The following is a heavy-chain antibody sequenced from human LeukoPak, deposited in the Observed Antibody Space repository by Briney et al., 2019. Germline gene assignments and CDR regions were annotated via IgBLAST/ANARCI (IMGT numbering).Heavy chain of an antibody. Sequence: RTSETLSLTCTVSGGSISSSSYYWGWIRQPPGKGLEWIGSIYYSGSTYYNPSLKSRVTISVDTSKNQFSLQLSSVTAADTAVYYCARCLISLRSYYYYYYMDVWGKGNTVTVSS. D-gene: IGHD3-16*01. V-gene: IGHV4-39*01. J-gene: IGHJ6*03. CDR3: ARCLISLRSYYYYYYMDV. CDR2: IYYSGST. CDR1: GGSISSSSYY.